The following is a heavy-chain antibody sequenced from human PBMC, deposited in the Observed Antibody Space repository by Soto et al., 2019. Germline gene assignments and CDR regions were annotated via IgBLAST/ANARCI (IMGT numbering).Heavy chain of an antibody. V-gene: IGHV4-59*01. CDR2: IYYSGST. CDR3: ARVPSSGSPPWFDP. CDR1: GGSISSYY. Sequence: QVQLQESGPGLVKPSETLSLTCTVSGGSISSYYWSWIRQPPGKGLEWIGYIYYSGSTNYNPSLKSRVTISVDTSKNQFSLKLSSVTAADTAVYYCARVPSSGSPPWFDPWGQGTLVTVSS. D-gene: IGHD6-19*01. J-gene: IGHJ5*02.